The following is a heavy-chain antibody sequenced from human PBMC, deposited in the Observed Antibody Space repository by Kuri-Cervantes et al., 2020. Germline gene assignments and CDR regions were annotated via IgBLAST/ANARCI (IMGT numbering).Heavy chain of an antibody. CDR1: GFTFSSYG. J-gene: IGHJ4*02. D-gene: IGHD3-10*01. CDR2: IWYDGSNK. V-gene: IGHV3-33*01. Sequence: GESLKISCAASGFTFSSYGMHWVRQAPGKGLEWVAVIWYDGSNKYYADSVKGRFTISRDNSKNTLYLQMNSLRAEDTAVYYCAREVRGVISQIDYWGQGTLVTVSS. CDR3: AREVRGVISQIDY.